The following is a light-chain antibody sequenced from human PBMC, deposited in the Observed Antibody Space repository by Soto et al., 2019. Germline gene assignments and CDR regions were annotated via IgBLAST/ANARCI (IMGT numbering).Light chain of an antibody. J-gene: IGKJ1*01. V-gene: IGKV1-39*01. CDR3: QQSYSAWT. CDR1: QDISNY. Sequence: DIQMTQSPSSLSASVGDRVTITCQASQDISNYLNWYQQKPGKAPKLLIYAASSLQSGVPSRFSGSGSGTDFTLTISSLQPEDFATYYCQQSYSAWTFGQGTKVDIK. CDR2: AAS.